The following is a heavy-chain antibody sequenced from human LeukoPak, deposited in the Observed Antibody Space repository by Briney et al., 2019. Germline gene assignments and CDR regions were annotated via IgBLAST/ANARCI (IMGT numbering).Heavy chain of an antibody. V-gene: IGHV3-21*01. D-gene: IGHD2-2*01. CDR2: ISSSSSYI. CDR3: ARAVEDCSSTSCFYFDY. Sequence: PGGSPRLSCAASGFTFSSYSMNWVRQAPGKGLEWVSSISSSSSYIYYADSVKGRFTISRDNAKNSLYLQMNSLRAEDTAVYYCARAVEDCSSTSCFYFDYWGQGTLVTVSS. CDR1: GFTFSSYS. J-gene: IGHJ4*02.